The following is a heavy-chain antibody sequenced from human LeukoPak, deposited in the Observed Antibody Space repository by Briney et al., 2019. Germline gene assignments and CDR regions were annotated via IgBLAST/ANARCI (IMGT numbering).Heavy chain of an antibody. D-gene: IGHD2-15*01. J-gene: IGHJ4*02. CDR2: ISYDGSNK. CDR3: AKDGVATRNKPVVVVAATVSD. Sequence: GGSLRLSCAASGFTFSSYGMHWARQAPGKGLEWVAVISYDGSNKYYADSVKGRFTISRDNSKNTLYLQMNSLRAEDTAVYYCAKDGVATRNKPVVVVAATVSDWGQGTLVTVSS. CDR1: GFTFSSYG. V-gene: IGHV3-30*18.